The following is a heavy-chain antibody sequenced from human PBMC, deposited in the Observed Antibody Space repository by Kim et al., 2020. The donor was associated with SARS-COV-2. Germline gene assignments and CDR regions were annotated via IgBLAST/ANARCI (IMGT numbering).Heavy chain of an antibody. CDR3: ASRDGENDY. Sequence: SSTSYADSVKGRFTIARDNAKNTLYLQMNSLRAEDTAVYYCASRDGENDYWGQGTLVTVSS. CDR2: SST. V-gene: IGHV3-74*01. D-gene: IGHD4-17*01. J-gene: IGHJ4*02.